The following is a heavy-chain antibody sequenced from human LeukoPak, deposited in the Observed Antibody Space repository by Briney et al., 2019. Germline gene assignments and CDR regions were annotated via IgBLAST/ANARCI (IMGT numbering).Heavy chain of an antibody. D-gene: IGHD4-11*01. CDR1: GGTFSSYA. Sequence: AASVKVSCKASGGTFSSYAISWVRQAPGQGLEWMGGIIPNSGGTNYAQKFQGRVTMTRDTSISTAYMELSSLRSEDTAVYYCASYSPGYFDYWGQGTLVTVSS. CDR2: IIPNSGGT. CDR3: ASYSPGYFDY. V-gene: IGHV1-2*02. J-gene: IGHJ4*02.